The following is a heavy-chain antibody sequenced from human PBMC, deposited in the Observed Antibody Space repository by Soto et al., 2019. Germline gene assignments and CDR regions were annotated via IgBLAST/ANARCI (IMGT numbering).Heavy chain of an antibody. V-gene: IGHV1-18*01. J-gene: IGHJ6*02. CDR1: GYTFYSHS. CDR2: ISADNGNT. D-gene: IGHD5-18*01. Sequence: QAQLVQSGAEVKEPGASVKVSCKASGYTFYSHSISWVRQAPGQGLEWMGRISADNGNTNYAQKFRGRVTMTTDTPXSTVYMELRNLRSDDTAVYYCARCIQQDYYYGMDVWGQGTTVTVSS. CDR3: ARCIQQDYYYGMDV.